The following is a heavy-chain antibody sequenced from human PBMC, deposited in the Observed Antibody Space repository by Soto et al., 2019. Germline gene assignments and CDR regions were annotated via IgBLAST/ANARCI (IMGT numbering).Heavy chain of an antibody. CDR2: ISGSGGST. V-gene: IGHV3-23*01. CDR3: AKDSRIRYFDWLLELDFAFDI. Sequence: EVQLLESGGGLVQPGGSLRLSCAASGFTFSSHAMSWVRQAPGKGLEWVSAISGSGGSTYYEDSVKGRFTISRDNSTNTLYLQMISLRAEDTAVYYCAKDSRIRYFDWLLELDFAFDIWGKGTMVTVSS. D-gene: IGHD3-9*01. J-gene: IGHJ3*02. CDR1: GFTFSSHA.